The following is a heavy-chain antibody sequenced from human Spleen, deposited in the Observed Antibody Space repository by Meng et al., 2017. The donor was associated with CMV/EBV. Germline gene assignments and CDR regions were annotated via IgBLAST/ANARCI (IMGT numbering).Heavy chain of an antibody. CDR1: GFSLSRHG. CDR3: AREVVPPRRMDV. J-gene: IGHJ6*02. Sequence: GESLKISCAASGFSLSRHGMNWVRQAPGKGLEWVSSISTSSSYIYYADSVKGRFTTSRDNAKKSLFLEMNSLRAEDTAVYYCAREVVPPRRMDVWGQGTTVIVSS. CDR2: ISTSSSYI. D-gene: IGHD2-2*01. V-gene: IGHV3-21*01.